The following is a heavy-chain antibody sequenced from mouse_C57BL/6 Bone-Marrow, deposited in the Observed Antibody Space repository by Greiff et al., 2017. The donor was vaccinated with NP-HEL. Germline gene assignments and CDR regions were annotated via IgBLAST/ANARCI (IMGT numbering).Heavy chain of an antibody. J-gene: IGHJ3*01. CDR2: ISDGGSYT. CDR3: ARFYDYTFAY. Sequence: EVKLQESGGGLVKPGGSLKLSCAASGFTFSSYAMSWVRQTPEKRLEWVATISDGGSYTYYPDNAKNNLYLQMSHLKSEDTAMYYCARFYDYTFAYWGQGTLVTVSA. CDR1: GFTFSSYA. D-gene: IGHD2-4*01. V-gene: IGHV5-4*03.